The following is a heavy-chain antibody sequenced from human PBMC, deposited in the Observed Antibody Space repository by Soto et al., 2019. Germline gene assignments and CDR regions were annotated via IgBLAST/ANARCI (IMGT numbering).Heavy chain of an antibody. CDR1: GGSVISGSYY. CDR2: IYYSGST. J-gene: IGHJ6*02. CDR3: ARDPIKMAAGFYYYGMDV. D-gene: IGHD3-9*01. V-gene: IGHV4-61*01. Sequence: PSETLSLTCSVSGGSVISGSYYWSWIRQPTGKGLEWIGYIYYSGSTNYNPSLKSRVTISVDTSKNQFSLKLSSVTAADTAVYYCARDPIKMAAGFYYYGMDVWGQGTTVTVSS.